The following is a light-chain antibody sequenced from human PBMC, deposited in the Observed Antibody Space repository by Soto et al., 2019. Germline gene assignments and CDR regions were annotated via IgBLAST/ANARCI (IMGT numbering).Light chain of an antibody. CDR3: ATWCDALNGPYVV. Sequence: QSVLTQPPSASATPGQRVTISCSDTSSNTVTNTVNWYRQVPGAAPHHLIYVNNHRPSAVPDRFSGSMSGASASLDISRVQSEDEAVYYCATWCDALNGPYVVFGGGTKLTVL. CDR1: SSNTVTNT. CDR2: VNN. V-gene: IGLV1-44*01. J-gene: IGLJ2*01.